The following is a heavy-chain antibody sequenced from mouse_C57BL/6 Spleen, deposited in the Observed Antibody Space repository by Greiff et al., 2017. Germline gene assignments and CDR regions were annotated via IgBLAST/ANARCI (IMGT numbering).Heavy chain of an antibody. D-gene: IGHD1-1*01. J-gene: IGHJ3*01. CDR2: INPNYGTT. Sequence: EVQLQQSGPELVTPGASVKISCKASGYSFNDYNMNWVKQSNGKSLEWIGVINPNYGTTSYNQKFKGKATLTVDQSSSTAYMQLNSLTSEDSAVYYCARPYDGSSRTWFAYWGQGTLVTVSA. CDR1: GYSFNDYN. CDR3: ARPYDGSSRTWFAY. V-gene: IGHV1-39*01.